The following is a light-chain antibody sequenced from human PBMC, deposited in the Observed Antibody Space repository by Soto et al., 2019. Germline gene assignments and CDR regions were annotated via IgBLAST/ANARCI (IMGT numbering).Light chain of an antibody. CDR2: GAS. CDR3: QQYHHWPPLT. J-gene: IGKJ4*01. V-gene: IGKV3D-15*01. Sequence: EIVMTQSPATLSVSPGGRATLSCRASQSVSSNLAWYRQRPGQPPRLLIYGASTRATGIPARFSGSGSGTEFTLTISSLQSEVSAVYYCQQYHHWPPLTFGGGTKVEIK. CDR1: QSVSSN.